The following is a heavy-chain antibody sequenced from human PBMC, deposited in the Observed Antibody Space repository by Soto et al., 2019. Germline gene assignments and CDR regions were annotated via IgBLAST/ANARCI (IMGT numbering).Heavy chain of an antibody. V-gene: IGHV1-2*04. J-gene: IGHJ5*02. CDR2: INPNSGGT. CDR1: GYTFTGYY. D-gene: IGHD6-13*01. CDR3: ARDYSSSGSPGGNWFDH. Sequence: QVQLVQAGAEVKKPGASVKVSCKASGYTFTGYYMHWVRQAPGQGLEWMGWINPNSGGTNYAQKFQGWVTMTRDTSISTAYMELSRLRSDDTAVYYCARDYSSSGSPGGNWFDHWGQGTLVTVSS.